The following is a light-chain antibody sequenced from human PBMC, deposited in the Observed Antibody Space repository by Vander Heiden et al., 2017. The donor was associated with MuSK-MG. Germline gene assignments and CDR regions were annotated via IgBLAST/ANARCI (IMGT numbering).Light chain of an antibody. V-gene: IGLV4-69*02. CDR2: LNSDGSH. CDR3: QTGGTGIQV. CDR1: SGHNAYA. Sequence: QLMLTQSPSVSASLGASVTLTCTLSSGHNAYAIAWHQQQPEKGPRFLMKLNSDGSHTKGDEIPARFSGSSSGTERYLTISNLQAEDEADYYCQTGGTGIQVFGEGTKLTVL. J-gene: IGLJ2*01.